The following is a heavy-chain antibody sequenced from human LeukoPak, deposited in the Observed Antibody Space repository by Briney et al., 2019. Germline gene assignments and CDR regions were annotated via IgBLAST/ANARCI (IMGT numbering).Heavy chain of an antibody. CDR1: GFTFSSYA. CDR2: ISGSGGST. Sequence: GGSLRLSCAASGFTFSSYAMSWVRQAPGKGLEWVSAISGSGGSTYYADYVKGRFTISRDNSKNTLYLQMNSLRAEDTAVYYCAKVGEYYDSSGYRIWGQGTMVTVSS. V-gene: IGHV3-23*01. D-gene: IGHD3-22*01. J-gene: IGHJ3*02. CDR3: AKVGEYYDSSGYRI.